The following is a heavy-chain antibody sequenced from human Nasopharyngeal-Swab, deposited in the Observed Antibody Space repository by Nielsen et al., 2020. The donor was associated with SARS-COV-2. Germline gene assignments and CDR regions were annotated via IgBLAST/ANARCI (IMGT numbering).Heavy chain of an antibody. D-gene: IGHD6-19*01. CDR3: VHSTGWRLDY. V-gene: IGHV2-5*02. CDR1: GFSLSTSTVG. CDR2: LYWDDDN. Sequence: SGPTLVKPSQTLTLTCTFSGFSLSTSTVGVSWVRQLPGKALEWLALLYWDDDNRYNPSLKSRITITKDTSKNHVVLTMPNMDPVDTATYFCVHSTGWRLDYWGQGTLVTVSS. J-gene: IGHJ4*02.